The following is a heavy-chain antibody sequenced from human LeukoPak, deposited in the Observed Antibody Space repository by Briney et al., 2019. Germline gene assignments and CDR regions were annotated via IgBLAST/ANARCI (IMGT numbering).Heavy chain of an antibody. CDR2: IDYSGTT. CDR3: TRGILEFDN. D-gene: IGHD1-1*01. V-gene: IGHV4-59*12. CDR1: GTSLSSDY. J-gene: IGHJ4*02. Sequence: SETLSLTCTVSGTSLSSDYWNWIRQSPGKGLEWIGYIDYSGTTQYSPSLKSRVTMSVDTSKNQVSLKLHSVTAADTAVYYCTRGILEFDNWGQGTLVTVSS.